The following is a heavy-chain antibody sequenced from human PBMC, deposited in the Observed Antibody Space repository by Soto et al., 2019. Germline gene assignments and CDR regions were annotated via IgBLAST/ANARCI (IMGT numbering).Heavy chain of an antibody. CDR1: GASISYGGFS. Sequence: QLQLQESGSGLVKTSETLSLTCTVSGASISYGGFSWSWIRQSPGKGLEWIGYISHLESTYFHPSFKSRLTMSIDRIRNQFSLKLSSVTAADMAVYYCARGGGYDSFDYWGQGVLVTVSS. CDR2: ISHLEST. CDR3: ARGGGYDSFDY. V-gene: IGHV4-30-2*06. J-gene: IGHJ4*02. D-gene: IGHD5-12*01.